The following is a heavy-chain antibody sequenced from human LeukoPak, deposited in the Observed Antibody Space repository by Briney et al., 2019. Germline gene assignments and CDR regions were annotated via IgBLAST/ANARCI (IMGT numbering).Heavy chain of an antibody. V-gene: IGHV4-61*01. D-gene: IGHD3-10*01. Sequence: SETLSLTRTVSSGSISSGSYYWSWIRQPPGKGLEWIGYISYSGSTNYNPSLKSRVTISVDTSKNQFSLKLSSVTAADTAVYYCARAYYGSGSYYSNNKYYFDYWGQGTLVTVSS. J-gene: IGHJ4*02. CDR1: SGSISSGSYY. CDR3: ARAYYGSGSYYSNNKYYFDY. CDR2: ISYSGST.